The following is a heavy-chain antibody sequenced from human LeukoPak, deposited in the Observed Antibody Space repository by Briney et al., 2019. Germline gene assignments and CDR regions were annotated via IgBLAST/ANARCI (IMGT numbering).Heavy chain of an antibody. CDR1: GGSISSYY. V-gene: IGHV4-59*01. CDR2: IYYSGST. Sequence: SETLSLTCTVSGGSISSYYWSWIRQPPGKGLEWIGCIYYSGSTNYNPSLKSRVTISVDTSKNQFSLKLSSVTAADTAVYYCARQRGPSSGWTLDYWGQGTLVTVSS. J-gene: IGHJ4*02. CDR3: ARQRGPSSGWTLDY. D-gene: IGHD6-19*01.